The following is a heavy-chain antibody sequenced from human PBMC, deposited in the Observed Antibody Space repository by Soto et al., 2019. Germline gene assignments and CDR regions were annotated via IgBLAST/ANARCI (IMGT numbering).Heavy chain of an antibody. V-gene: IGHV3-7*03. CDR2: INQDGSEK. D-gene: IGHD3-10*01. Sequence: GGSLTLFCAASGFNFRNYFMNWVRQAPGKGLEWAANINQDGSEKCYVDSVKGRFTISRDNAKNSLYLQMNSLRTEDTAVYYCARMTMALCDSAFDYWGHVTLFPVSP. CDR3: ARMTMALCDSAFDY. CDR1: GFNFRNYF. J-gene: IGHJ4*01.